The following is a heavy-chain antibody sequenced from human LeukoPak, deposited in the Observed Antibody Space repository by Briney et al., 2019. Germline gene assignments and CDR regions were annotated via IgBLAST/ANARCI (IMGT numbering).Heavy chain of an antibody. J-gene: IGHJ4*02. CDR1: GFIVSSKY. D-gene: IGHD6-19*01. CDR3: AREESGSSGWYDY. Sequence: GGSLRLSCAASGFIVSSKYMNWVRQAPGKGLEWVSSISSRSTYIYYADSVKGRFTISRDNAKNSLYLQMNSLRAEDTAVYYCAREESGSSGWYDYWGQGTLVTVSS. CDR2: ISSRSTYI. V-gene: IGHV3-21*01.